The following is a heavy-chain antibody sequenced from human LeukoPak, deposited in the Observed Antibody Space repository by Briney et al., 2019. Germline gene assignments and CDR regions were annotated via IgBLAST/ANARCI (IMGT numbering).Heavy chain of an antibody. CDR2: IKQDGREK. D-gene: IGHD3-22*01. J-gene: IGHJ6*03. CDR1: GFTFSSYW. Sequence: GGSLRLSCAASGFTFSSYWMSWVRQAPGKGLEWVANIKQDGREKYYVDSVKGRFTISRDNAKNSLYLQMNSLRAEDTAVYYCARDRGRTYYDSSGSINYYYYMDVWGKGTTVTISS. V-gene: IGHV3-7*01. CDR3: ARDRGRTYYDSSGSINYYYYMDV.